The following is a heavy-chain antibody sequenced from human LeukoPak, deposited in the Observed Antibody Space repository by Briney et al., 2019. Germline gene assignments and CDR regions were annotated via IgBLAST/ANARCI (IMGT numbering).Heavy chain of an antibody. J-gene: IGHJ4*02. CDR3: ARGPNSNWSGLDF. D-gene: IGHD6-6*01. Sequence: GGSRRLSCAASGFTFSIFWMSWVRQVPGKGLEWVANIDQDGREKPLVDSVEGRFSISRDNDKNMLYLQMNNLRAEDTAVYYCARGPNSNWSGLDFWGQGTLLTVSS. V-gene: IGHV3-7*01. CDR1: GFTFSIFW. CDR2: IDQDGREK.